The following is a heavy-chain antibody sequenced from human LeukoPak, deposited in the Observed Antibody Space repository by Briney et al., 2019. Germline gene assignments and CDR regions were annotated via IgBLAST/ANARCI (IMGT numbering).Heavy chain of an antibody. Sequence: PSETLSLTCIVSGGSMNNFCWAWIRQTPEKRLEWIGYVYYSGSSKYNPSLERRVTISLDTSKNQFSLRLTSVTAADAATYYCARGSEEVSTISEAFDIWGQGTAVTVSS. D-gene: IGHD5-24*01. CDR1: GGSMNNFC. CDR2: VYYSGSS. CDR3: ARGSEEVSTISEAFDI. J-gene: IGHJ3*02. V-gene: IGHV4-59*01.